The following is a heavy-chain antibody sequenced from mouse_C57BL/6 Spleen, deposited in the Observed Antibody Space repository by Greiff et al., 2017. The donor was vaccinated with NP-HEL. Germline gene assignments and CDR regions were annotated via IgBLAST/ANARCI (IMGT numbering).Heavy chain of an antibody. D-gene: IGHD2-1*01. V-gene: IGHV1-62-2*01. CDR1: GYTFTEYT. Sequence: VMLVESGAELVKPGASVKLSCKASGYTFTEYTIHWVKQRSGQGLEWIGWFYPGSGSIKYNEKFKDKATLTADKSSSTVYMELSRLTSEASAVYFCARHVYGNYEFAYWGQGTLVTVSA. CDR2: FYPGSGSI. CDR3: ARHVYGNYEFAY. J-gene: IGHJ3*01.